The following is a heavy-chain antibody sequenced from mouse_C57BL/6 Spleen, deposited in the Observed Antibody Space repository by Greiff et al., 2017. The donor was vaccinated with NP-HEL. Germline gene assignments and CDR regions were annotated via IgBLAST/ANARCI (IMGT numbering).Heavy chain of an antibody. CDR3: ARGYSNYDMDY. Sequence: QVQLQQPGAELVKPGASVKLSCKASGYTFTSYWLHWVKQRPGQGLEWIGMIHPNSGSTNYNEKFKSKATLTVDKSSSTAYMQLSSLTSEDSAVYYCARGYSNYDMDYWGQGTSVTVSS. CDR1: GYTFTSYW. J-gene: IGHJ4*01. V-gene: IGHV1-64*01. D-gene: IGHD2-5*01. CDR2: IHPNSGST.